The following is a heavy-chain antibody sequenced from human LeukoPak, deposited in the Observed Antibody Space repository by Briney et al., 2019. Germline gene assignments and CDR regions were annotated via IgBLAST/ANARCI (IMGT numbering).Heavy chain of an antibody. CDR2: ISWNSGSI. Sequence: PGGSLRLSCAASGFTFDDYAMHWVRQAPGKGLEWVSGISWNSGSIGYADSVKGRFTISRDNAKNSLYLQMNSLRAEDMALYYCAKDIQGELELTLDYWGQGTLVTVSS. D-gene: IGHD1-7*01. V-gene: IGHV3-9*03. J-gene: IGHJ4*02. CDR3: AKDIQGELELTLDY. CDR1: GFTFDDYA.